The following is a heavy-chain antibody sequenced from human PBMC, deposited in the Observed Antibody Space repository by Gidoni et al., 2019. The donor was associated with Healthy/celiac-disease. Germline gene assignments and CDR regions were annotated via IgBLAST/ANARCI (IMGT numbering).Heavy chain of an antibody. Sequence: EVQLVQSGAEVKKPGESLRISCKGAGYSFTNYWISWVRQMPGNGLEWMGRIDPSDSYTNFRPSFQGHVTISADKSISTAYWQWSSLKASDTAMYFCASVRGGGDYWGQGTLVTVSS. D-gene: IGHD1-26*01. V-gene: IGHV5-10-1*01. CDR2: IDPSDSYT. J-gene: IGHJ4*02. CDR3: ASVRGGGDY. CDR1: GYSFTNYW.